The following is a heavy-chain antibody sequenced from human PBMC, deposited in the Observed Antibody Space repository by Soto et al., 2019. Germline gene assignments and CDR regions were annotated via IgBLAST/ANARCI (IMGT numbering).Heavy chain of an antibody. Sequence: QAQLVQSGAEVKKPGASVKVSCKASGCTFYSQSISWVRQAPGQGLEWMGRVSSDNGNTRYAEKFRGRVTMTTDTSTSTVYMELRNLRSDDTAVYYCARCVQQYYYYGMDVWGQGTTVTVSS. CDR3: ARCVQQYYYYGMDV. V-gene: IGHV1-18*01. D-gene: IGHD1-1*01. J-gene: IGHJ6*02. CDR2: VSSDNGNT. CDR1: GCTFYSQS.